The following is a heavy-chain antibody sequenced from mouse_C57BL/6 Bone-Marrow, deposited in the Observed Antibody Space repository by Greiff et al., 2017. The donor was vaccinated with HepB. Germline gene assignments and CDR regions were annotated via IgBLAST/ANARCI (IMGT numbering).Heavy chain of an antibody. J-gene: IGHJ1*03. V-gene: IGHV3-1*01. CDR2: ISYSGST. D-gene: IGHD1-1*01. Sequence: EVKLVESGPGMVKPSQSLSLTCTVTGYSITSGYDWHWIRHFPGNKLEWMGYISYSGSTNYNPSLKSRISITHDTSKNHFFLKLNSVTTEDTATYYCAREDYSSWYFDVWGTGTTVTVSS. CDR3: AREDYSSWYFDV. CDR1: GYSITSGYD.